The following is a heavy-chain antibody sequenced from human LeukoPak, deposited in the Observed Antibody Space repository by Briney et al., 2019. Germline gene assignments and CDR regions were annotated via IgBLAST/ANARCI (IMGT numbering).Heavy chain of an antibody. J-gene: IGHJ6*04. D-gene: IGHD6-13*01. CDR1: GGTFSGYA. CDR2: IIPIFGTA. CDR3: AREAAAADAYYYYGMDV. V-gene: IGHV1-69*01. Sequence: SVKVSCKASGGTFSGYAISWVRQAPGQGLEWMGGIIPIFGTANYAQKFQGRVTITADESTSTAYMELSSLRSEDTAVYYCAREAAAADAYYYYGMDVWGKGTTVTVSS.